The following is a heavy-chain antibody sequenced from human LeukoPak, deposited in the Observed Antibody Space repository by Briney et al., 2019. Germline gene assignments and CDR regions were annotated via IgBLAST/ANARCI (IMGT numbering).Heavy chain of an antibody. CDR3: ASRPFPASLVY. J-gene: IGHJ4*02. CDR1: GGSFSGYY. D-gene: IGHD2-2*01. CDR2: INHSGST. Sequence: SETLSLTCAVYGGSFSGYYWSWIRQPPGKGLEWIGEINHSGSTNYNPSLKSRVTISVDTSKNQFSLKLRSVTAADTAVYYCASRPFPASLVYWGQGTLITVSS. V-gene: IGHV4-34*01.